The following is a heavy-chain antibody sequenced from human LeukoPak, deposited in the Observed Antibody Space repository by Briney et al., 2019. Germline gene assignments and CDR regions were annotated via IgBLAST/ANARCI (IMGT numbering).Heavy chain of an antibody. V-gene: IGHV4-59*01. CDR2: IYYSGST. CDR3: ARVRYYYGSGSYYNPFDY. D-gene: IGHD3-10*01. Sequence: PSETLSLTCTVSGGSISSYWSWIRQPPGKGLEWIGYIYYSGSTNYNPSLKSRVTISVDTSKNQFSLKLSSVTAADTAVYYCARVRYYYGSGSYYNPFDYWGQGTLVTVSS. CDR1: GGSISSY. J-gene: IGHJ4*02.